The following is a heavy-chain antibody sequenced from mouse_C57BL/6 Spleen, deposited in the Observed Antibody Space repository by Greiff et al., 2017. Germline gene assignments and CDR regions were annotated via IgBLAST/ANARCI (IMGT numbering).Heavy chain of an antibody. CDR1: GYSFTDYN. V-gene: IGHV1-39*01. Sequence: VQLQQSGPELVKPGASVKISCKASGYSFTDYNMNWVKQSNGKSLEWIGVINPNYGTTSYNQKFKGKATLTVDQSSSTAYMQLNSLRSEDSAVDNCARRGPYEYDGAMDYWGEGASVTAS. CDR3: ARRGPYEYDGAMDY. D-gene: IGHD2-4*01. CDR2: INPNYGTT. J-gene: IGHJ4*01.